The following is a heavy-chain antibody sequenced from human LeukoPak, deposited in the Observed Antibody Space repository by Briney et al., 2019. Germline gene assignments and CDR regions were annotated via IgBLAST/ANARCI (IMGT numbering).Heavy chain of an antibody. CDR1: GFTFSYYS. D-gene: IGHD5-24*01. J-gene: IGHJ4*02. V-gene: IGHV3-48*02. Sequence: PGGSLRLSCAASGFTFSYYSMNWVRQAPGKGLEWVSYISSSSTTIYYADSVKGRLTISRDNAKSSLYLQMNSLRDEDTAVYYCARVGGYGMATKPDDYWGQGTLVTVSS. CDR3: ARVGGYGMATKPDDY. CDR2: ISSSSTTI.